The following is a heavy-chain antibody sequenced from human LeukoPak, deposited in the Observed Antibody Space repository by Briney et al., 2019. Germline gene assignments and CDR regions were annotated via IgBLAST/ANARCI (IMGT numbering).Heavy chain of an antibody. CDR1: GYSFTSYW. J-gene: IGHJ4*02. CDR3: ARRYYDILTGYYSDDY. V-gene: IGHV5-51*01. D-gene: IGHD3-9*01. CDR2: IYPGDSDT. Sequence: GESPKISCKGSGYSFTSYWIGWVRQMPGKGLEWMGIIYPGDSDTRYSPSFQGQVTISADKSINTAYLQWSSLKASDTAMYYCARRYYDILTGYYSDDYWGQGTLVTVSS.